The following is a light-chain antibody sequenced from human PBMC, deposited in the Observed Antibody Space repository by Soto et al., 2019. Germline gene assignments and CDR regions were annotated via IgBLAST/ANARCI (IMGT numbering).Light chain of an antibody. V-gene: IGLV2-23*01. CDR3: CSSAGSRILSWV. Sequence: QSALTQPASVSGSPGQSINISCTGTSSDVGGYDRVSWYQQHPGKAPKLLIYEGTKRPSGISKRLSGSKSGNTASLTISGLQAEDEADYSCCSSAGSRILSWVFGGGTKVTVL. CDR1: SSDVGGYDR. CDR2: EGT. J-gene: IGLJ3*02.